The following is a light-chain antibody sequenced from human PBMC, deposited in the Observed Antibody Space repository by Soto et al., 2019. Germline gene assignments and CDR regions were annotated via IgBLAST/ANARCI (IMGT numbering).Light chain of an antibody. V-gene: IGKV3-15*01. CDR1: QSVSSN. CDR2: GAS. J-gene: IGKJ3*01. CDR3: QQYNNWPPLFT. Sequence: EIVMTQSTATLSVSPGERATLSCRASQSVSSNLAWYQQKPGQAPRLLIYGASTRATGIPASFSGSGSGTEFTLTVSSLQSEDFAVYYCQQYNNWPPLFTFGPGTKWISN.